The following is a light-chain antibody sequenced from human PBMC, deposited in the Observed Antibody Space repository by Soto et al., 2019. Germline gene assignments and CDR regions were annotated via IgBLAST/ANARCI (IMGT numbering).Light chain of an antibody. J-gene: IGLJ2*01. CDR3: GSSAGSSTPVV. Sequence: QSALTQPASVSGSPGQSITISCTGTSSDVGSYNLVSWYQQHPGKAPKLMIYEGSKRPSGVSNRFSGSKSGNTASLTISGLQAEDEADYYCGSSAGSSTPVVFGGGTKLTVL. CDR1: SSDVGSYNL. CDR2: EGS. V-gene: IGLV2-23*01.